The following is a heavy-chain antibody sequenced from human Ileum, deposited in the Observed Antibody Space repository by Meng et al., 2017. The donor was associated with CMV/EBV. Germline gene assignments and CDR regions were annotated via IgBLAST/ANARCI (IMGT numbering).Heavy chain of an antibody. Sequence: QRVGAGPEVRAPGASGKVSGKTSGLTFPHYGTAGLRQDPGQRLEYMGWISAYNGNTNYAQKFLGRATMTTDASTSTAYMELRSLTSDDTAAYYCAKWAQSSRWPPDPFDPWGQGTLVTVSS. V-gene: IGHV1-18*01. D-gene: IGHD5-24*01. CDR3: AKWAQSSRWPPDPFDP. CDR1: GLTFPHYG. CDR2: ISAYNGNT. J-gene: IGHJ5*02.